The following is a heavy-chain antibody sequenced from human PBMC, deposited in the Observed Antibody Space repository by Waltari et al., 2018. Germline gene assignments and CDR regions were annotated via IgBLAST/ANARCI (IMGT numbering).Heavy chain of an antibody. Sequence: EVQLVESGGGXVQPGGSLRLSCAASXFTSXDHYMDWVRQAPGKGLEWVGIIRNKARSXTTDYAASVGGRXAIXRDXSXNXLYLQMNXXXTDDXAVYYCIRDXXGGYYDHXGQGTPVTVXS. D-gene: IGHD3-16*01. V-gene: IGHV3-72*01. CDR3: IRDXXGGYYDH. CDR1: XFTSXDHY. CDR2: IRNKARSXTT. J-gene: IGHJ4*02.